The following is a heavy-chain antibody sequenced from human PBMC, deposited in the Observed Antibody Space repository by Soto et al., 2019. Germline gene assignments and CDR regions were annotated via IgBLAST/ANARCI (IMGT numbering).Heavy chain of an antibody. CDR1: GYTFSAYN. CDR2: INPNTGGT. V-gene: IGHV1-2*02. Sequence: ASVKVSCKASGYTFSAYNIHWVRQAPGQGLEWLGWINPNTGGTNYAQGFPGRVILTRDTATNTAYMEVTRLISDDTAVYYCVRGNLGTARGFYYGMDVWGQGTTVTVSS. CDR3: VRGNLGTARGFYYGMDV. D-gene: IGHD6-6*01. J-gene: IGHJ6*02.